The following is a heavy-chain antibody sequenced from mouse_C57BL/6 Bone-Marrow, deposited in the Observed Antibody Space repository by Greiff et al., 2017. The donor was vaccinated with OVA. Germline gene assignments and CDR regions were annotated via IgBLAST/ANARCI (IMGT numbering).Heavy chain of an antibody. J-gene: IGHJ1*03. CDR2: ISNGGGST. CDR1: GFTFSDYY. D-gene: IGHD2-4*01. CDR3: ASRDYAYWYFDV. Sequence: EVMLVESGGGLVQPGGSLKLSCAASGFTFSDYYMYWVRQTPEKRLEWVAYISNGGGSTYYPDTVKGRFTISRDNAKNTLYLQMSRLKSEDTAMYYCASRDYAYWYFDVWGTGTTVTVSS. V-gene: IGHV5-12*01.